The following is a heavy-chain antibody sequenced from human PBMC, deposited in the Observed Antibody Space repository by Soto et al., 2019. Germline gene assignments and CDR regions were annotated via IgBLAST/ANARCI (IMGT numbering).Heavy chain of an antibody. CDR3: ARQHSGSYYFDY. J-gene: IGHJ4*02. Sequence: GSLRLSCASSGFTFSSYIMNWVRQAPGKGLEWVSYISSSSSTIYYADSVKGRFTISRDTAKNSLYLQMNSLRAEDTAVYYCARQHSGSYYFDYWGKGTPVTVSS. V-gene: IGHV3-48*01. CDR2: ISSSSSTI. D-gene: IGHD1-26*01. CDR1: GFTFSSYI.